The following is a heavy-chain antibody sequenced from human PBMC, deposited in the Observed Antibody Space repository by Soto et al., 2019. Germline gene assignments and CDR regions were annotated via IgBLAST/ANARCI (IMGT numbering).Heavy chain of an antibody. Sequence: PSETLSLTCTVSGGSINNYYWSWIRQPPGKGLEWIGYIYYTGDTTYNPSLKSRVTISVDTSKNQFSLKLSSVTAADTALYYCARGAGSFPFDYWGQGTLVTVSP. CDR1: GGSINNYY. V-gene: IGHV4-59*01. CDR2: IYYTGDT. J-gene: IGHJ4*02. D-gene: IGHD3-10*01. CDR3: ARGAGSFPFDY.